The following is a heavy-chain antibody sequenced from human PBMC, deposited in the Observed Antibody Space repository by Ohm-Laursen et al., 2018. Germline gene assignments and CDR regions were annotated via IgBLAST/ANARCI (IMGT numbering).Heavy chain of an antibody. Sequence: SLRLSCTASGFTFTNYAMSWVRQAPGQGLEWVSAISGSGGSTYYADPVKGRFTISRDNSKNKLYLQMNSLRAEDTVVYYCANRVYWGQGTLVTVSS. J-gene: IGHJ4*02. D-gene: IGHD6-13*01. CDR3: ANRVY. CDR2: ISGSGGST. CDR1: GFTFTNYA. V-gene: IGHV3-23*01.